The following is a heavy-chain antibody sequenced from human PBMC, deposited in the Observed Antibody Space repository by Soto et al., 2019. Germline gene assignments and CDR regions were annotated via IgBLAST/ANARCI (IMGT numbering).Heavy chain of an antibody. Sequence: GGSLRLSCAASGFTFSSYAMSWVRQAPGKGLEWVSAISGSGGSTYYADSVKGRFTISRDNSKNTLYLQMNSLRAEDTAVYYCAVVNRPPGNDYSKNGGIDYWGQGTLVTVSS. V-gene: IGHV3-23*01. CDR3: AVVNRPPGNDYSKNGGIDY. CDR1: GFTFSSYA. D-gene: IGHD4-4*01. CDR2: ISGSGGST. J-gene: IGHJ4*02.